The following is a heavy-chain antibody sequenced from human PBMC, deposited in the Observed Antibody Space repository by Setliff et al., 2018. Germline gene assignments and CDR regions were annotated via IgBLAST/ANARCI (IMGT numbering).Heavy chain of an antibody. CDR2: ISAYSGET. J-gene: IGHJ4*02. CDR1: GYTSNNYG. Sequence: ASVKVSCKASGYTSNNYGIIWVRQAPGQGPEWMGWISAYSGETDYAQIFQGRVTMTTDTPTSTAYMELRSLTSDDTAVYYCARGQTLRHFDWPTAFDYWGLGTLVTVSS. V-gene: IGHV1-18*01. D-gene: IGHD3-9*01. CDR3: ARGQTLRHFDWPTAFDY.